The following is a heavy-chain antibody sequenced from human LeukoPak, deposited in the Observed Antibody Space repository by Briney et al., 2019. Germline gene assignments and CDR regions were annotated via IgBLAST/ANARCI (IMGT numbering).Heavy chain of an antibody. CDR3: ARDIGYSSGWPLDYYYYMDV. J-gene: IGHJ6*03. CDR1: GGSISSYY. CDR2: IYYSGST. Sequence: MTSETLSLTCTVSGGSISSYYWSWIRQPPGKGLEWIGYIYYSGSTNYNPSLKSRVTISVDTSKNQSSLKLSSVTAADTAVYYCARDIGYSSGWPLDYYYYMDVWGKGTTVTVSS. D-gene: IGHD6-19*01. V-gene: IGHV4-59*01.